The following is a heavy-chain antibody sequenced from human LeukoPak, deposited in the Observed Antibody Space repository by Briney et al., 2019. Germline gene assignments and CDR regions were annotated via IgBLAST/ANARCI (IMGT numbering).Heavy chain of an antibody. CDR1: GFTFSGYW. J-gene: IGHJ4*02. Sequence: GSLXXXCXASGFTFSGYWMHWVRQAPGKGLVWVSRINSDGSSTSYADSVKGRFTISRDNAKNTLYLQMNSLRAEDTAVYYXAXXAXRLXXYWGQGTLVTVSS. CDR2: INSDGSST. V-gene: IGHV3-74*01. CDR3: AXXAXRLXXY.